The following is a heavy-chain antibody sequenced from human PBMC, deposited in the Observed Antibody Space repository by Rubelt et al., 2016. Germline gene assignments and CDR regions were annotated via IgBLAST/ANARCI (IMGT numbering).Heavy chain of an antibody. J-gene: IGHJ3*02. CDR1: GFTFSSYS. CDR3: ARDQGNIAAAPPYAFDI. D-gene: IGHD6-13*01. Sequence: EVQLVESGGGLVKPGGSLRLSCAASGFTFSSYSMNWVRQAPGKGLEWVSSISSSSSYIYYADSVKGRFTISRDNAKNALYLQMNSLRAEDTAVYYCARDQGNIAAAPPYAFDIWGQGTMVTVSS. V-gene: IGHV3-21*01. CDR2: ISSSSSYI.